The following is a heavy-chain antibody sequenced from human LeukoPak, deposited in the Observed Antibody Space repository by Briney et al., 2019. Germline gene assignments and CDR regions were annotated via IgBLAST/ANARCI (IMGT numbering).Heavy chain of an antibody. D-gene: IGHD2-15*01. CDR2: ISGGGGST. V-gene: IGHV3-23*01. CDR3: VKRGGEPGYSGGGYFDY. J-gene: IGHJ4*02. CDR1: GFTSSSYA. Sequence: GGSLRLSCAASGFTSSSYAMSWVRQAPRQGLEWVSSISGGGGSTYYADSVKGRFTISRDNSKNTLYLQMNSLRAEATAVYYCVKRGGEPGYSGGGYFDYWGQGTLVTVSS.